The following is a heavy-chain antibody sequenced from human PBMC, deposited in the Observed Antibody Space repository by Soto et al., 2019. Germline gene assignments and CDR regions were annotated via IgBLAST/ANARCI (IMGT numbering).Heavy chain of an antibody. Sequence: LGESLKISCKGSGYSFTSYWIGWVRQMPGKGLEWMGIIYPGDSDTRYSPSFQGQVTISADKSISTAYLQWSSLKASDTAMYYCARIRRAVVTPDAFDIWGQGTMVTVSS. CDR2: IYPGDSDT. V-gene: IGHV5-51*01. CDR3: ARIRRAVVTPDAFDI. CDR1: GYSFTSYW. D-gene: IGHD2-21*02. J-gene: IGHJ3*02.